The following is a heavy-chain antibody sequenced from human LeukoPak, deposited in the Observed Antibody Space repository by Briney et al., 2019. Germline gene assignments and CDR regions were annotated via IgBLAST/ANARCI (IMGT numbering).Heavy chain of an antibody. J-gene: IGHJ6*02. CDR3: TSPLRQQLGYYGVDV. CDR2: IRSKAYSYAT. D-gene: IGHD6-13*01. Sequence: GGSLRLSCAASGFTFSGAAMHWVRQASGKGLEWVGRIRSKAYSYATAYSASVNGRFTISRDDSKNTAYPQMNSLKTEDTAIYYCTSPLRQQLGYYGVDVWGQGTTVTVSS. CDR1: GFTFSGAA. V-gene: IGHV3-73*01.